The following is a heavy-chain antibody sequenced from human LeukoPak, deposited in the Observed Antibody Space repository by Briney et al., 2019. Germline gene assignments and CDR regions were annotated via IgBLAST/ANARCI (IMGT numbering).Heavy chain of an antibody. Sequence: SETLSLTCTVSGYSISSGYYWGWIRQPPGKGLEWIGSIYYSGSTYYNPSLKSRVTISVDTSKNQFSLKLSSVTAADTAVYYCATFHYYDSSAYFDYWGQGTLVTVSS. J-gene: IGHJ4*02. D-gene: IGHD3-22*01. V-gene: IGHV4-38-2*02. CDR3: ATFHYYDSSAYFDY. CDR2: IYYSGST. CDR1: GYSISSGYY.